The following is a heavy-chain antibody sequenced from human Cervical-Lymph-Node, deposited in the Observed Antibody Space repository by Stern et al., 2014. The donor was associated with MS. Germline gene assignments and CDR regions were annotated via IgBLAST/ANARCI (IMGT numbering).Heavy chain of an antibody. D-gene: IGHD2-15*01. CDR2: ISPGTGAT. V-gene: IGHV1-2*02. CDR3: AKVAWELLGAFDI. J-gene: IGHJ3*02. Sequence: VQLVESGAEVKKPGASVTVSCKASGYPFIDYYIHWVRQAPGQGFEWLGWISPGTGATNYGQKFQGRVTMTRDTSINTAYVELRRLRADDTAVYFCAKVAWELLGAFDIWGQGTLITVSS. CDR1: GYPFIDYY.